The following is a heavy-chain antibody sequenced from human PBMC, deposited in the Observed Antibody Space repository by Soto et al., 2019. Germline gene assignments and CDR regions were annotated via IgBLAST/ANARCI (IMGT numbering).Heavy chain of an antibody. CDR2: IYYSANS. J-gene: IGHJ6*02. Sequence: VHLQESGPGLVKPSETLTLTCTVSGGSVITGDWYWSWVRRPPGKALEWIGYIYYSANSYYNPSLESRASISVDTSKNQFSLTLSSVTAADTAVYYCAREVVMTGAGDVWGQGTSVTVS. V-gene: IGHV4-30-4*08. D-gene: IGHD2-21*02. CDR1: GGSVITGDWY. CDR3: AREVVMTGAGDV.